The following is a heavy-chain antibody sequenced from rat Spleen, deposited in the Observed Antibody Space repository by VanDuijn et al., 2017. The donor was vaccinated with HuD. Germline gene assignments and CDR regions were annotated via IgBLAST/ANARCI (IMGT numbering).Heavy chain of an antibody. CDR2: ISLDGGNT. CDR1: GFTFSDYY. D-gene: IGHD1-4*01. CDR3: SPRPGRSLYS. J-gene: IGHJ2*01. Sequence: EVQLVESDGALVQPGRSLKLSCAASGFTFSDYYMAWVRQAPTKGLEWVATISLDGGNTYYRDSVKGRFTISQDNAKSSLYLQMDSLMSEDTATDYGSPRPGRSLYSWGQGVMVTVSS. V-gene: IGHV5-20*01.